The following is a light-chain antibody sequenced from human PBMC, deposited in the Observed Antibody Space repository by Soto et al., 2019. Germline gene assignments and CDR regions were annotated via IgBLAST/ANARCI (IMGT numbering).Light chain of an antibody. V-gene: IGLV2-14*01. CDR1: NRDVGSYNL. J-gene: IGLJ3*02. CDR3: SSYTTTSTLV. CDR2: EVR. Sequence: QSVLTQPASVSGSPGQSITIACTGTNRDVGSYNLVSWYQQRPGEAPKLIISEVRNRPSGISYRFTGSKSGNTASLTISGLQAEDDADYYCSSYTTTSTLVFGGGTQLTGL.